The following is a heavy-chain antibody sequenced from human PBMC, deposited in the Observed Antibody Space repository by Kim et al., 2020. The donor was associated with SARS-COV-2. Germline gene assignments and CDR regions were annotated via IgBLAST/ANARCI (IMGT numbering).Heavy chain of an antibody. Sequence: IYYSDSVRGRFTISRDNDKNSLFLQMNSLRAEDTAVYYCARGPNYSPFDYWGQGTLVTVSS. CDR2: I. D-gene: IGHD4-4*01. CDR3: ARGPNYSPFDY. J-gene: IGHJ4*02. V-gene: IGHV3-48*03.